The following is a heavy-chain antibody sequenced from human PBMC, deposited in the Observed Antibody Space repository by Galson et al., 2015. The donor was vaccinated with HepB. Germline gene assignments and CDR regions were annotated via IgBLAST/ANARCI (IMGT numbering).Heavy chain of an antibody. CDR1: GYTLTHYA. D-gene: IGHD2-15*01. J-gene: IGHJ3*02. CDR3: AYCSGGTCSSAAFDI. V-gene: IGHV1-3*01. CDR2: INAGSGNT. Sequence: SVKVSCKASGYTLTHYAIHWVRQAPGQCLEWMGWINAGSGNTKYSQKFQGSVTFTRDTSASTGYMELSSLRSEDSAVYYCAYCSGGTCSSAAFDIWGQGTMVTVSS.